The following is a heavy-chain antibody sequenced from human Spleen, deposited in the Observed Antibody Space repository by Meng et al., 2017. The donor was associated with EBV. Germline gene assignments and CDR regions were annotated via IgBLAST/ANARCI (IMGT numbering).Heavy chain of an antibody. CDR3: ATWWGKGYY. D-gene: IGHD2-8*02. CDR2: IYQSGSA. Sequence: QLQLKESGSGLVKPSQTLSLTCAVSGGSINNGGYSWSWIRQPPGKGLDWIGYIYQSGSAYYNPSLKSRVTISVDTSKRQFSLKLTSMTAADTAVYYCATWWGKGYYWGQETLVTVSS. V-gene: IGHV4-30-2*01. J-gene: IGHJ4*02. CDR1: GGSINNGGYS.